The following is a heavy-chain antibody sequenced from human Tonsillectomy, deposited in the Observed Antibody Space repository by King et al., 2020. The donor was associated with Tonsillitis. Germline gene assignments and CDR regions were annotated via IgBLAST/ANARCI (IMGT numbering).Heavy chain of an antibody. D-gene: IGHD5-12*01. Sequence: QLVQSGGVVVQPGGSLRLSCAASGFTFDDYAMHWVRQAPGKGLEWVSLISWDGGSTYYADSVKGRFIISRDNGKNSLYLQMNSLRVEDTALYFCAKDVDIAGFNGMDVWGHGTTVTVSS. CDR2: ISWDGGST. CDR3: AKDVDIAGFNGMDV. V-gene: IGHV3-43D*03. CDR1: GFTFDDYA. J-gene: IGHJ6*02.